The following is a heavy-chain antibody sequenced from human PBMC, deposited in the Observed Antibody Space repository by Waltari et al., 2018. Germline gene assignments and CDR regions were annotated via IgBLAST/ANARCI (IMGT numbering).Heavy chain of an antibody. CDR2: IIHSGGS. CDR1: GWSFSDYY. J-gene: IGHJ4*02. D-gene: IGHD3-16*01. Sequence: QVPLQQWGAGLLKPSETLSLTCAVYGWSFSDYYWTWIRQPPGKGLEWIGEIIHSGGSNYNPSLKSRVTISVDTSKNLFSLKVNSVTAADTAVYYCARGTHEFGDYWGQGTPVTVSS. CDR3: ARGTHEFGDY. V-gene: IGHV4-34*01.